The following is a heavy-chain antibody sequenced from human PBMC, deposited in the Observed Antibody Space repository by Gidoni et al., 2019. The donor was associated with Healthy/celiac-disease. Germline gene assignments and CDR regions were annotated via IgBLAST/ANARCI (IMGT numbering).Heavy chain of an antibody. D-gene: IGHD3-10*01. V-gene: IGHV3-48*01. Sequence: EVQLVESGGGLVQPGGSLRLACAASGFSFSRYSLNWVHQAPGKGLEWVSYISSSSSTIYYADSGKGRFTITRDNAKNSLYLQMNSLRAEDTAVYYCARESSDITMVRGVSITEPNAFDIWGQGTMVTVSS. J-gene: IGHJ3*02. CDR1: GFSFSRYS. CDR2: ISSSSSTI. CDR3: ARESSDITMVRGVSITEPNAFDI.